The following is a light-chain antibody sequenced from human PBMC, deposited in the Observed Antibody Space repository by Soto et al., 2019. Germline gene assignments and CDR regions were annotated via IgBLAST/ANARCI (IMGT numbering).Light chain of an antibody. Sequence: IVLTQSPATLSLSPGERATLSCRASQSVSSYLAWYQQKPGQAPRLLIYDASNRATGITARFSGSWSGTDFTLTSSSLEHEDFAVYYYQQRSNWLFTFGPGTKVDIK. CDR2: DAS. V-gene: IGKV3-11*01. CDR1: QSVSSY. CDR3: QQRSNWLFT. J-gene: IGKJ3*01.